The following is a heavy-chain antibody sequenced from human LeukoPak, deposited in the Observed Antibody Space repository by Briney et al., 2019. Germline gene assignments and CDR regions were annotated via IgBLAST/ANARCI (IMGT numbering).Heavy chain of an antibody. CDR2: ISSSSSYI. D-gene: IGHD6-19*01. Sequence: GGSLRLSCAASGFTFSSYSMNWVRQAPGKGLEWVSSISSSSSYIYYADSVKGRFTISRDNAKNSLYLQMNSLRAEDTAVYYCARILVAGPPNDAFDIWGQGTMVTVSS. CDR1: GFTFSSYS. V-gene: IGHV3-21*01. J-gene: IGHJ3*02. CDR3: ARILVAGPPNDAFDI.